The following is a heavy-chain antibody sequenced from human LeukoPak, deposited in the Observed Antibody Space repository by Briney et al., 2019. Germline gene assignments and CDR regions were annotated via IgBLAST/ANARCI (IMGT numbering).Heavy chain of an antibody. D-gene: IGHD4-17*01. V-gene: IGHV3-30*04. CDR1: GFPFSNYA. J-gene: IGHJ4*02. Sequence: GGSLRLSCAATGFPFSNYAMHWVRQAPDKGLEWVALISYDGSAKYYADSVKGRFTISRDNSKNTLFLQMNSLRAEDTAMYYCARGSFLDYGDYYFDSWGQGTLVTVSS. CDR3: ARGSFLDYGDYYFDS. CDR2: ISYDGSAK.